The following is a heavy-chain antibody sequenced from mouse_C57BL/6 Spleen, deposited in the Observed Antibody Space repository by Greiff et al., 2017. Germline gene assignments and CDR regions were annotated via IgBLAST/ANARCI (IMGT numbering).Heavy chain of an antibody. V-gene: IGHV1-72*01. CDR1: GYTFTSSW. CDR2: FDPDGGGT. Sequence: QVQLQQPGAELVKPGASVKLSCKASGYTFTSSWMHWVQQRPGRGLVWIGRFDPDGGGTKYNEKFKSKATLTVDKPSSTAYMQRSSRTSEDSAVYYCAREGGDYWGQGTTLTVSS. CDR3: AREGGDY. J-gene: IGHJ2*01.